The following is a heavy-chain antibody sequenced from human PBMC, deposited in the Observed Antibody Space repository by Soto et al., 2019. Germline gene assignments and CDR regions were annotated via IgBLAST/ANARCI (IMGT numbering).Heavy chain of an antibody. J-gene: IGHJ6*02. D-gene: IGHD3-10*01. Sequence: QVQLQESGPGLVKPSETLSLTCTVSGGSITNYYCSWFRQPPGKGLEWIGYIQYNGYSAYNLSLKRRVTMSMDTSKTQFSLMLESVTATYTAVYYCARYGFGSLHGLVDVWGQGTTVIVSS. CDR2: IQYNGYS. CDR1: GGSITNYY. V-gene: IGHV4-59*08. CDR3: ARYGFGSLHGLVDV.